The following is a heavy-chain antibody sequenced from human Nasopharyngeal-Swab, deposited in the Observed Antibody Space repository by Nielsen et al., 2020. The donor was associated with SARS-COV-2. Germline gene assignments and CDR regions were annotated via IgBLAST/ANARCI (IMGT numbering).Heavy chain of an antibody. V-gene: IGHV6-1*01. CDR3: AREFRRVTIFGVVFRGFDY. D-gene: IGHD3-3*01. CDR2: TYYRSKWYN. Sequence: WIMQSPSRGLEWLGRTYYRSKWYNDYAVSVKSRITINPDTSKNQFSLQLNSVTPEDTAVYYCAREFRRVTIFGVVFRGFDYWGQGTLVTVSS. J-gene: IGHJ4*02.